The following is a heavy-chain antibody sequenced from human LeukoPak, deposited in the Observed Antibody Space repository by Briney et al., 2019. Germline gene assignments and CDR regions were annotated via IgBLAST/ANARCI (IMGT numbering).Heavy chain of an antibody. Sequence: ASVKVSCKASGYTFTGYYMHWVRQAPGQGLEWMGWINPNSGGANYAQTLQGRVTMTRVTSISIVYMELSGLRTDDTAVYYCARVLRYDDSSGYYAYWGQGTLVTVSS. CDR1: GYTFTGYY. CDR2: INPNSGGA. V-gene: IGHV1-2*02. D-gene: IGHD3-22*01. CDR3: ARVLRYDDSSGYYAY. J-gene: IGHJ4*02.